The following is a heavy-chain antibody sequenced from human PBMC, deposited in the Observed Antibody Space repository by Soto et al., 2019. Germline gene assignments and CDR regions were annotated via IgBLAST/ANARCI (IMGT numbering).Heavy chain of an antibody. V-gene: IGHV6-1*01. Sequence: SQTLSLTCAISGDSVSSNSAAWNWIRQSPSRGLEWLGRTYYRSKWYNDYAVSVKSRITINPDTSKNQFSLQLNSVTPEDTAVYYCAREEAAYYAILTRYYMWSDAFDIWGQGTMVTV. CDR1: GDSVSSNSAA. J-gene: IGHJ3*02. CDR3: AREEAAYYAILTRYYMWSDAFDI. CDR2: TYYRSKWYN. D-gene: IGHD3-9*01.